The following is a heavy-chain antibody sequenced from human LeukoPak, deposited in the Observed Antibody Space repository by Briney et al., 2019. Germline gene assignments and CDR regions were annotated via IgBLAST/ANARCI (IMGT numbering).Heavy chain of an antibody. CDR2: ISGGGERT. Sequence: GGSLRLSCAASGFTFDDYAIDWFRQAPGKGLEWVSLISGGGERTYYTESVKGRFTISRDNSKNTLYLQMNSLRSEDTAFYFCATTPGEGSEYFQYWGRGTLVTVSS. J-gene: IGHJ1*01. V-gene: IGHV3-43*02. CDR3: ATTPGEGSEYFQY. CDR1: GFTFDDYA. D-gene: IGHD3-10*01.